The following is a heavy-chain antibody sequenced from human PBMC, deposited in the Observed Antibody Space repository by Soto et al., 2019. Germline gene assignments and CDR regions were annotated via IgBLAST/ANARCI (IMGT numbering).Heavy chain of an antibody. J-gene: IGHJ6*02. CDR1: GGSISSGGYS. Sequence: SETLSLTCAVSGGSISSGGYSWSWIRQPPGKGLEWIGYISYSGSTNYNPSLKSRVTISVDTSKNQFSLKLGSVTAADTAVYYCAREGTYKNYYYYGMDVWGQGTTVTVSS. V-gene: IGHV4-61*08. CDR2: ISYSGST. D-gene: IGHD1-1*01. CDR3: AREGTYKNYYYYGMDV.